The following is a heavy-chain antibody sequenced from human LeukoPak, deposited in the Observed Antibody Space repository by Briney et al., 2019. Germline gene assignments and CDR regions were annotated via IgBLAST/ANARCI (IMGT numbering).Heavy chain of an antibody. V-gene: IGHV3-30*02. CDR1: GFTFTSYG. D-gene: IGHD3-22*01. CDR2: IRSDGNK. CDR3: ASDTGDYYDSSGHYYAGWFDP. Sequence: PGGSLRLSCTASGFTFTSYGMHWVRQAPGKGLEWVAFIRSDGNKFYADSLKGRFTVSRDNSRNNVYLQMNSLRIEDTAVYHCASDTGDYYDSSGHYYAGWFDPWGQATLVTVSS. J-gene: IGHJ5*02.